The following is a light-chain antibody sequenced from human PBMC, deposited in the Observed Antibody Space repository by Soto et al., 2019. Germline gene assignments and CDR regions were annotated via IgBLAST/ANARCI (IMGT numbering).Light chain of an antibody. J-gene: IGLJ1*01. V-gene: IGLV2-14*01. CDR2: DVR. CDR3: SSYRASSTYV. Sequence: QSVLTQPASVSGSPGQSITISCTGTSSDVGGYNYVSWYQQHPGKAPKLMIYDVRNRPSGVSNRFPCSKSVNTASLTISGLQAEDEADYYCSSYRASSTYVFGSGTNVTVL. CDR1: SSDVGGYNY.